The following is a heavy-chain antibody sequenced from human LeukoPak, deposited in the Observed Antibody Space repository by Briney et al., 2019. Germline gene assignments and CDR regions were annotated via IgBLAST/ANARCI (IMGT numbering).Heavy chain of an antibody. CDR3: ARRKLGINTWYFDL. V-gene: IGHV4-4*09. J-gene: IGHJ2*01. CDR2: IYTTGST. Sequence: SETLSFTCTVSGGSISRYYLNWIRQPPGKGLEWIGYIYTTGSTNYNPSLKSRVTISVDTSKNQFSLKLSSVTAADTAVYYCARRKLGINTWYFDLWGRGTLVTVSS. D-gene: IGHD7-27*01. CDR1: GGSISRYY.